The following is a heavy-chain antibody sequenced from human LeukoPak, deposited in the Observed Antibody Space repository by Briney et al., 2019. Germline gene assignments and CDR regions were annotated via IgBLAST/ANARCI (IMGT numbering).Heavy chain of an antibody. Sequence: SETLSLTCTVSGGSISSYYWSWIRQPPGKGLEWIGYIYYSGSTNYNPSLKSRVTISVDTSKNQFSLKLSSVTAADTAVYYCARDPEDIVVVPAASLKTCYYYYYGMDVWGQGTTVTVSS. CDR1: GGSISSYY. D-gene: IGHD2-2*01. V-gene: IGHV4-59*01. CDR2: IYYSGST. J-gene: IGHJ6*02. CDR3: ARDPEDIVVVPAASLKTCYYYYYGMDV.